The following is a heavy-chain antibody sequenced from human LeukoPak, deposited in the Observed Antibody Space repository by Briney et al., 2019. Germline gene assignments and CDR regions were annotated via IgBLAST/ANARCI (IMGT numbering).Heavy chain of an antibody. V-gene: IGHV3-30*18. CDR2: ISYDGSNK. Sequence: PEGSLRLSCAASGFTFSSYGMHWVRQAPGKGLEWVAVISYDGSNKYYADSVKGRFTISRDNSKNTLYLQMNSLRAEDTAVYYCAKELYPYYYYYGMDVWGQGTTVTVSS. J-gene: IGHJ6*02. CDR1: GFTFSSYG. CDR3: AKELYPYYYYYGMDV. D-gene: IGHD2-2*02.